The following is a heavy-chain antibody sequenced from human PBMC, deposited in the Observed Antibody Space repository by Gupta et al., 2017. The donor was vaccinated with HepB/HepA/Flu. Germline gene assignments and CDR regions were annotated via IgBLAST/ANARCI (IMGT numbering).Heavy chain of an antibody. J-gene: IGHJ4*02. CDR1: GFTFSDHY. Sequence: EVQLVESGGGLVQPGGSLRLSCAASGFTFSDHYMDWVRQAPGKGLEWIGRTRNKANSYTTEYAAAVKGRFTISRDDSKNSLYLQMNSLKNEDKAVYYCARDMSNWGQGTLVTVSA. D-gene: IGHD3-10*02. CDR2: TRNKANSYTT. CDR3: ARDMSN. V-gene: IGHV3-72*01.